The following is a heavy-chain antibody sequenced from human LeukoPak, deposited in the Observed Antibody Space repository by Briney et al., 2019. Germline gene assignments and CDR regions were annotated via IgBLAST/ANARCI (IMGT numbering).Heavy chain of an antibody. J-gene: IGHJ4*02. Sequence: GGSLRLSCAASGFTFSSYWMSWVRQAPGKGLECVANIKQDGSEKYYVDSVKGRFTISRDNAKNSLYLQMNSLRAEDTAVYYCARVGYDFWSGHTPFDYWGQGTLVTVSS. CDR3: ARVGYDFWSGHTPFDY. D-gene: IGHD3-3*01. CDR1: GFTFSSYW. V-gene: IGHV3-7*01. CDR2: IKQDGSEK.